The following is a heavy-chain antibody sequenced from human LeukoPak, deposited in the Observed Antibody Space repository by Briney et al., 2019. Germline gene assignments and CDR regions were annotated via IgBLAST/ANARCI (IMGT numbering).Heavy chain of an antibody. CDR2: IWYDGSNK. Sequence: GGSLRLSCAASGFTFSSYGVHWVRQAPGKGLEWVAVIWYDGSNKYYADSVKGRFTISRDNSKNTLYLQMNSLRAEDTAVYYCARVPPNYDILTGYSDAFDIWGQGTMVTVSS. D-gene: IGHD3-9*01. CDR1: GFTFSSYG. V-gene: IGHV3-33*01. CDR3: ARVPPNYDILTGYSDAFDI. J-gene: IGHJ3*02.